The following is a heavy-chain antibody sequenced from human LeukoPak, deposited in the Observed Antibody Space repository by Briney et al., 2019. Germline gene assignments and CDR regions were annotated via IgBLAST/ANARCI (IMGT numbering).Heavy chain of an antibody. CDR3: ARWGDEINAFDI. Sequence: PSETLSLTCYVPGDSVISQYWSWIRQPPGKGLEWIGLTHYSGINSYTPSLRGRVSTSVDTSRNQITLYLGSVTAADTAVYYCARWGDEINAFDIWGQGTMVTVSS. J-gene: IGHJ3*02. D-gene: IGHD3-10*01. CDR1: GDSVISQY. CDR2: THYSGIN. V-gene: IGHV4-59*02.